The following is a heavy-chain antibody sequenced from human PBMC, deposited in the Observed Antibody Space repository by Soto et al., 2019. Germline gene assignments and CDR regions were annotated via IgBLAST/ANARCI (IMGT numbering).Heavy chain of an antibody. V-gene: IGHV4-59*01. CDR2: IYYSGST. J-gene: IGHJ3*02. CDR1: GGSISSYY. CDR3: ARGYDTYFDM. D-gene: IGHD3-9*01. Sequence: SETLSLTCTVSGGSISSYYWSWIRQPPGKGLEWIGYIYYSGSTNYNPSLKSRVTISVDTSKNQFSLKVSSVTAADTAVYYCARGYDTYFDMWGQGTMVTVSS.